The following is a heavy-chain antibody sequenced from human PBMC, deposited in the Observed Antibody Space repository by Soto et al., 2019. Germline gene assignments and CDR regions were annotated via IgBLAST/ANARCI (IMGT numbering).Heavy chain of an antibody. CDR3: VKDGFSGLPCYHARAT. CDR2: ISYDGSNK. Sequence: GGSLRLSCAASGFNFSSYGMHWVRQAPGKGLEWVAVISYDGSNKYYADSVKGRFTISRDNSKNTLYLQMSSLRAEDTAVYYCVKDGFSGLPCYHARATCGPDTTVTV. D-gene: IGHD6-19*01. J-gene: IGHJ6*02. CDR1: GFNFSSYG. V-gene: IGHV3-30*18.